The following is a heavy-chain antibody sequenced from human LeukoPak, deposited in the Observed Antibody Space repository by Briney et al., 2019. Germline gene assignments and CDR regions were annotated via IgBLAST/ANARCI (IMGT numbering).Heavy chain of an antibody. J-gene: IGHJ4*02. CDR1: GFTFSSYS. D-gene: IGHD1-1*01. CDR2: ISSSSSYI. V-gene: IGHV3-21*01. CDR3: ARGGSGNWNAPFDY. Sequence: GGSLRLSCAASGFTFSSYSMNWVRQAPGKGLEWVSSISSSSSYIYYADSVKDRFTISRDNAKNSLYLQMNSLRTEDTAVYYCARGGSGNWNAPFDYWGQGTLVTVSS.